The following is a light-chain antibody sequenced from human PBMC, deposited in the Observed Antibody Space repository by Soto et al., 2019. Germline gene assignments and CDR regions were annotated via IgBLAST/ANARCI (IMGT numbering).Light chain of an antibody. CDR3: QSADSSGTYVV. V-gene: IGLV3-25*02. Sequence: SYELTQPPSVSVSPGQTARITCSGDALPKQYAYWYQQKPGQAPVLVMYKDSERPSGIPERFSGSSSGTTVTLTISGVQAEDEAGYYCQSADSSGTYVVFGGGTQLTVL. CDR2: KDS. CDR1: ALPKQY. J-gene: IGLJ2*01.